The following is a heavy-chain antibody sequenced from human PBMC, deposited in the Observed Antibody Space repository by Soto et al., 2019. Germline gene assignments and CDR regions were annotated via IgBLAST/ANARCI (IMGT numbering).Heavy chain of an antibody. CDR3: ARDPVYCDTEGDAFDI. V-gene: IGHV3-30-3*01. Sequence: QVQLVESGGGVVQPGRSLRLSCAASGFTFSSYAMHWVRQAPGKGLEWVAGISYDASNKYYADSVNGRFTISRDNSKNTLYLQMNSLRAEDTAVYYCARDPVYCDTEGDAFDICGQGTMVTVSS. CDR2: ISYDASNK. J-gene: IGHJ3*02. CDR1: GFTFSSYA. D-gene: IGHD3-22*01.